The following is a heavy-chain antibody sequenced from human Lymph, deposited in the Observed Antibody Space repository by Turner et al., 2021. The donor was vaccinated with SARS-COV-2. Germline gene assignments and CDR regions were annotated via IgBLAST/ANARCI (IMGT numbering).Heavy chain of an antibody. CDR3: ARDHLGVYGIDV. Sequence: QVQLVESGGGVVQPGRSLRLSCAASGFTFSSYGMHWVRQAPGKGLEWVAVIWYDGSNKYYADSVKGRFTISRDNSKNTMYLQMNSLRAEDTAVYYCARDHLGVYGIDVWGQGTTVTVSS. CDR2: IWYDGSNK. V-gene: IGHV3-33*01. D-gene: IGHD7-27*01. J-gene: IGHJ6*02. CDR1: GFTFSSYG.